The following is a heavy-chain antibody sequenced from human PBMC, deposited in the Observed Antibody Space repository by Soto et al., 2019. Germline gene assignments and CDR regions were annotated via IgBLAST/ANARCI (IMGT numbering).Heavy chain of an antibody. CDR1: GGSISRTDYY. D-gene: IGHD6-19*01. CDR2: VYYNGNT. J-gene: IGHJ4*02. V-gene: IGHV4-39*01. Sequence: PSETLSLTCTVSGGSISRTDYYWGWIRQPPGKGLEWIGNVYYNGNTYYIPSLKSRVTISVDTSKNQFSLKLNSVTAADTAVYYCTDMRGQWLPRDWGQGTLVTVSS. CDR3: TDMRGQWLPRD.